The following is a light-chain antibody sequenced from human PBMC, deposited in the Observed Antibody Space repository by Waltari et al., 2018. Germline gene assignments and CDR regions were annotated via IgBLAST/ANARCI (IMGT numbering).Light chain of an antibody. V-gene: IGKV1-9*01. J-gene: IGKJ4*01. Sequence: DIQLTQSPSFLSASVGDRVTLTCRASQGISSFLAWYDPKPGKAPRLLIHSASTLQSGVPSRFSGSGSGTEFTLTISSLQPEDFATYYCQQLYSYPLTFGGGTKVEIK. CDR1: QGISSF. CDR3: QQLYSYPLT. CDR2: SAS.